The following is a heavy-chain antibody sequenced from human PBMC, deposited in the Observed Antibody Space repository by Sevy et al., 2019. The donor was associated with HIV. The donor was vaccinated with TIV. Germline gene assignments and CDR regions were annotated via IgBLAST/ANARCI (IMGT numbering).Heavy chain of an antibody. CDR2: ISYIGST. J-gene: IGHJ4*02. D-gene: IGHD6-13*01. Sequence: SETLSLTCTVSGASVSYGNYYWTWVRQPPGKGLEWIGYISYIGSTNYNPSLKSRVTISIDTAKNQLSLRLKSVTATDTAVYYCVRDRIAAAGGYFDYWGQGALVTVSS. V-gene: IGHV4-61*01. CDR1: GASVSYGNYY. CDR3: VRDRIAAAGGYFDY.